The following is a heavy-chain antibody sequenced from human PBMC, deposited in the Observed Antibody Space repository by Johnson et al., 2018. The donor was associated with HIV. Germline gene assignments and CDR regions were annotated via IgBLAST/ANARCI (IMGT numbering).Heavy chain of an antibody. D-gene: IGHD2-21*02. CDR3: ARAKSFCGGACYANAFDN. CDR2: INWNGGST. V-gene: IGHV3-20*04. CDR1: GFTFDEYG. J-gene: IGHJ3*02. Sequence: VQLVESGGGVVRPGGSLRVSCVASGFTFDEYGMSWVRQAPGKGLEWVSGINWNGGSTGYADLVKGRFTISRDNAKKSLYLKMNILRAEDTALYYCARAKSFCGGACYANAFDNWGQGKMVTVSS.